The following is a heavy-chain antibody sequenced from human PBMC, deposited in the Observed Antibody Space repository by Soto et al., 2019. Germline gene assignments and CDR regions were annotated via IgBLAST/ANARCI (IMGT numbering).Heavy chain of an antibody. CDR1: GYTFTNFG. D-gene: IGHD6-19*01. Sequence: SVNVSCKASGYTFTNFGISWVRQAPGQGLEWMGRIIPILGIANYAQKFQGRVTITADKSTSTAYMELSSLRSEDTAVYYCARDRAVAVSPMRENWFDPWGQGTLVTVSS. J-gene: IGHJ5*02. V-gene: IGHV1-69*04. CDR3: ARDRAVAVSPMRENWFDP. CDR2: IIPILGIA.